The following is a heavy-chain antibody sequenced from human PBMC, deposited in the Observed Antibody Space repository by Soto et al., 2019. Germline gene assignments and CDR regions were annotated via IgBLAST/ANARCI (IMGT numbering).Heavy chain of an antibody. CDR2: ISWDGGST. V-gene: IGHV3-43*01. Sequence: GGSLRLSCAASGFTFDDYTMHWVRQAPGKGLEWVSLISWDGGSTYYADSVKGRFTISRDNSKNSLYLQMNSLRTEDTALYYCAKDIIGYSSGHQGGYYYYGMDVWGQGTTVTVSS. CDR3: AKDIIGYSSGHQGGYYYYGMDV. J-gene: IGHJ6*02. D-gene: IGHD6-19*01. CDR1: GFTFDDYT.